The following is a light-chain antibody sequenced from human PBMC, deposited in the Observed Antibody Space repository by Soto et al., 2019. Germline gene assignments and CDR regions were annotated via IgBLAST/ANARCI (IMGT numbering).Light chain of an antibody. CDR1: SGHSSYA. CDR2: LDSDGSH. J-gene: IGLJ2*01. CDR3: QTCGTGIHVV. V-gene: IGLV4-69*01. Sequence: QPVLTQSPSASASLGASVKLTCTLSSGHSSYAIAWHQQQPEKGPRYLMKLDSDGSHTKGDAIPDRFSGSSSGAERYLTSSSLPSEDEAYYCCQTCGTGIHVVFGGGTKLTVL.